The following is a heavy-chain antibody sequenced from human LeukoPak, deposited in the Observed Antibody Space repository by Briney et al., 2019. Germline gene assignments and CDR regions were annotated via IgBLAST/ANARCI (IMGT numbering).Heavy chain of an antibody. Sequence: PSETLSLTCTVSGGSISSGSYCWSWIRQPAGKGLEWVGRICTSRSTKYNPSLKSRGTISVDTSKKQFSLKLSSVTAADTAVYYCARSEKEVATMRRFDYWGQGTLVTVSS. CDR2: ICTSRST. D-gene: IGHD5-12*01. J-gene: IGHJ4*02. CDR3: ARSEKEVATMRRFDY. CDR1: GGSISSGSYC. V-gene: IGHV4-61*02.